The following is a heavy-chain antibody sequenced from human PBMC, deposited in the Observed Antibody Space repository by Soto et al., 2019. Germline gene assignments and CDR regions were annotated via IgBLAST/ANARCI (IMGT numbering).Heavy chain of an antibody. J-gene: IGHJ5*02. D-gene: IGHD2-21*01. CDR2: ISGSGGST. CDR3: AKRRSSGGDNWFDP. V-gene: IGHV3-23*01. Sequence: EVQLLESGGGLVQPGGSLRLSCAASGFTFSSYAMSWVRQAPGKGLEWVSAISGSGGSTYYADSVKGRFTISRDNSKNTLYLQMHSLRAEDTAVYSCAKRRSSGGDNWFDPWGQGTLVTVSS. CDR1: GFTFSSYA.